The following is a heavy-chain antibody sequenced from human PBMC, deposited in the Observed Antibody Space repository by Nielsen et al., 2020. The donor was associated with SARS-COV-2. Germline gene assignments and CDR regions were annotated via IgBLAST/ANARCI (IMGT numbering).Heavy chain of an antibody. V-gene: IGHV3-7*03. J-gene: IGHJ4*02. CDR3: ARDQVVIIPFDY. CDR1: GFTFSSYW. Sequence: GESLKISCAASGFTFSSYWMSWVRQAPGKGLEWVANIKQDGSEKYYVDSVKGRFTISRDNAKNSLYLQMNSLRAEDTAVYYCARDQVVIIPFDYWGQGTLVTVSS. CDR2: IKQDGSEK. D-gene: IGHD3-3*01.